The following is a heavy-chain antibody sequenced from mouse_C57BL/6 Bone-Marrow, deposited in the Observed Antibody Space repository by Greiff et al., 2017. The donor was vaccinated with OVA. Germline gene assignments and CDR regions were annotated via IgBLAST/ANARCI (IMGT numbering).Heavy chain of an antibody. V-gene: IGHV1-85*01. CDR2: IYPRDGST. D-gene: IGHD2-3*01. CDR1: GYTFTSYD. J-gene: IGHJ1*03. Sequence: VQVVESGPELVKPGASVKLSCKASGYTFTSYDINWVKQRPGQGLEWIGWIYPRDGSTKYNEKFKGKATLTVDTSSSTAYMELHSLTSEDSAVYFCARLWLLRRWYFDVWGTGTTVTVSS. CDR3: ARLWLLRRWYFDV.